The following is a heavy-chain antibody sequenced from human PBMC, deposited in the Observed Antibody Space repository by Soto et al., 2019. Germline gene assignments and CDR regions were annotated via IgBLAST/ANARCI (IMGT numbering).Heavy chain of an antibody. CDR3: VREGHCITTSCSGNWFDP. CDR1: GFTFSTYW. Sequence: EVQLVESGGGLVQPGGSLRLSCAASGFTFSTYWMHWIRQVPGKGLEWVSRINSDASHTYYADSVKGRFTISRDNAKNTLHLEMNSLRAEDTSVYYCVREGHCITTSCSGNWFDPWGQGTLVTVSS. CDR2: INSDASHT. D-gene: IGHD2-2*01. J-gene: IGHJ5*02. V-gene: IGHV3-74*01.